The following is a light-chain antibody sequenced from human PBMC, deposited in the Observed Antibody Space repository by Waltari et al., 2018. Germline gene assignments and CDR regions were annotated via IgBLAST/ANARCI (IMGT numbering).Light chain of an antibody. Sequence: QSALTQPASVSGSPGQSITISCTGTSSDVGSYNLVPWYQQHPGKAPKLMLDEVSERPSGVSKRSPGSKSGNTASLPSSGLRPEDEADYYCCSYAGSSTLIGGGTKLTVL. CDR3: CSYAGSSTL. CDR1: SSDVGSYNL. CDR2: EVS. V-gene: IGLV2-23*02. J-gene: IGLJ2*01.